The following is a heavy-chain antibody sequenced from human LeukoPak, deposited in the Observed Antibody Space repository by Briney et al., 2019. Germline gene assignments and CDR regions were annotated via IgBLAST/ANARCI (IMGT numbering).Heavy chain of an antibody. CDR2: VDPEDGET. D-gene: IGHD6-13*01. Sequence: ATVKISCKVSGYTFTDYYMHWVQQAPAKGLEWMGLVDPEDGETIYAEKFQGRVTITADTSTDTAYMELSSLRSEDTAVYYCATDRGIAAAGALDYWGQGTLVTVSS. CDR1: GYTFTDYY. J-gene: IGHJ4*02. V-gene: IGHV1-69-2*01. CDR3: ATDRGIAAAGALDY.